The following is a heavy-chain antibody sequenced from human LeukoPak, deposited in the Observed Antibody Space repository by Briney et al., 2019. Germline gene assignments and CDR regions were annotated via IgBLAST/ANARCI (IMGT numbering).Heavy chain of an antibody. D-gene: IGHD3-3*01. CDR2: ISGSGGSN. V-gene: IGHV3-23*01. J-gene: IGHJ4*02. CDR1: GLTFSSYA. CDR3: AKDLECRLLPFDY. Sequence: GGSLRLFCAASGLTFSSYAMSWVRQPPGKGQEWVSAISGSGGSNYYADSVKGRFTISRDNSKSTLYLQMNSLRAEDTAVYYCAKDLECRLLPFDYWGQGTLVTVSS.